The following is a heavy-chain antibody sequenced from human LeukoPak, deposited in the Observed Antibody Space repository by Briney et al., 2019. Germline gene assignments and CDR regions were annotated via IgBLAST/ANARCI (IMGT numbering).Heavy chain of an antibody. V-gene: IGHV4-39*07. CDR1: GGSISSSSYY. CDR2: IYYSGST. CDR3: ASHYDFWSGYYH. J-gene: IGHJ4*02. D-gene: IGHD3-3*01. Sequence: SETLSLTCTVSGGSISSSSYYWGWIRQPPGKGLEWIGSIYYSGSTYYNPSLKSRVTISVDTSKNQFSLKLSSVTAADTAVYYCASHYDFWSGYYHWGQGTLVTVSS.